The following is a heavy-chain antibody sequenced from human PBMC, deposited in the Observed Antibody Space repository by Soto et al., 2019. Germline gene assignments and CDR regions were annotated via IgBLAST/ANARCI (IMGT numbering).Heavy chain of an antibody. CDR1: GFTVSQAW. V-gene: IGHV3-15*07. CDR3: IIGKSAHNDFDY. CDR2: IKSKSFGWTP. Sequence: PGGSLRLSCAGTGFTVSQAWMNLVRRAPCKGFEWVARIKSKSFGWTPDYAAPVKGRFTMSGVDSKNTLYLQMNSLKTEDTCIYFCIIGKSAHNDFDYWGQGSPRTV. J-gene: IGHJ4*02. D-gene: IGHD1-20*01.